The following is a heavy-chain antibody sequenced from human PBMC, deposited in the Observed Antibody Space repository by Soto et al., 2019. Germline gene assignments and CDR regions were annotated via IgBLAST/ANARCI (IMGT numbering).Heavy chain of an antibody. CDR3: AREYSGSSANWFDP. Sequence: LSLTCAVSGGSISSGGYSWSWIRQPPGKGLEWIGYIYHSGSTYYNPSLKSRVTISVDRSKNQFSLKLSSVTAADTAVYYCAREYSGSSANWFDPWGQGTLVTVSS. D-gene: IGHD6-6*01. CDR2: IYHSGST. CDR1: GGSISSGGYS. J-gene: IGHJ5*02. V-gene: IGHV4-30-2*01.